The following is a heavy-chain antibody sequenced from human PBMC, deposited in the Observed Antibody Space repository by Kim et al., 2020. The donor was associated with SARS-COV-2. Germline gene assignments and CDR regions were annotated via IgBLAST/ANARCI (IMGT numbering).Heavy chain of an antibody. Sequence: SVKVSCKASGGTFSSYAISWVRQAPGQGLEWMGGIIPIFGTANYAQKFQGRVTVTADESTSTAYMGLSSLRSEDTAGYYCARRRGIAAAGFLYYYGMDVWGQGTTVTVSS. V-gene: IGHV1-69*13. D-gene: IGHD6-13*01. CDR2: IIPIFGTA. CDR3: ARRRGIAAAGFLYYYGMDV. CDR1: GGTFSSYA. J-gene: IGHJ6*02.